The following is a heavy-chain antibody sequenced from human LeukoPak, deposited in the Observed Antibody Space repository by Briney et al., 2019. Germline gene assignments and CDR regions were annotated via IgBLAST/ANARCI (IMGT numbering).Heavy chain of an antibody. V-gene: IGHV4-59*01. J-gene: IGHJ4*02. CDR1: GGSISSYY. CDR3: ARNPDFDY. Sequence: SETLSLTCTVSGGSISSYYWSWIRQPPGKGLEWIGYIYYSGSTNYNPSLKSRVTISVDTSKNQFSLKLSSVTAADTAVYYCARNPDFDYWGQGTLVTVSS. CDR2: IYYSGST.